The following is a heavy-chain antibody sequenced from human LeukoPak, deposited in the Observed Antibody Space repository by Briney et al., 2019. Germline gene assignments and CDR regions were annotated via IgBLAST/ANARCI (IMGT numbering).Heavy chain of an antibody. J-gene: IGHJ6*03. CDR1: GGSISSYY. D-gene: IGHD5-12*01. V-gene: IGHV4-4*09. CDR2: IYTSGTT. CDR3: AKSRGYSGYQSMDV. Sequence: SETLSLTCTVSGGSISSYYWSWIRQPPGKGLEWIGYIYTSGTTNYNPSLKSRVTISVDTSKNQFSLKLSSVTAADTAVYYCAKSRGYSGYQSMDVWGKGTTVTVSS.